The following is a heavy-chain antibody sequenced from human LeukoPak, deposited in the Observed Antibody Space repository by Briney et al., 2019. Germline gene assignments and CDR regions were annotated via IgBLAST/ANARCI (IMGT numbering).Heavy chain of an antibody. V-gene: IGHV1-18*01. Sequence: VASVTVSCKASGYTFISYGISWVRQAPGQGLEWMGWISAYNGNTNYAQKLQGRVTMTTDTSTSTAYMELRSLRSDDTAVYYCAIYGLLRYFDWLLLDYWGQGTLVTVSS. J-gene: IGHJ4*02. D-gene: IGHD3-9*01. CDR2: ISAYNGNT. CDR1: GYTFISYG. CDR3: AIYGLLRYFDWLLLDY.